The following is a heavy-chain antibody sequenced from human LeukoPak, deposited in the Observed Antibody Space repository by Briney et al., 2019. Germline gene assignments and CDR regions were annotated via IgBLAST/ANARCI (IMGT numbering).Heavy chain of an antibody. Sequence: PGGSLRLSCAASGFTFSSYAMSWVRQAPGKGLEWVSAISGSGGSTYYAGSVKGRFTISRDNSKNTLYLQMNSLRAEDTAVYYCAKMPSVDYDFWSGYFFDYWGQGTLVTVSS. CDR1: GFTFSSYA. CDR3: AKMPSVDYDFWSGYFFDY. CDR2: ISGSGGST. J-gene: IGHJ4*02. V-gene: IGHV3-23*01. D-gene: IGHD3-3*01.